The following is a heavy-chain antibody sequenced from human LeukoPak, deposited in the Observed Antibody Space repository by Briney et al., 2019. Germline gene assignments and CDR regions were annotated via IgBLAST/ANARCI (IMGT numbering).Heavy chain of an antibody. CDR1: GGTFSSYA. J-gene: IGHJ4*02. D-gene: IGHD3-10*01. CDR2: IIPIFGTA. V-gene: IGHV1-69*13. CDR3: ARVAAHMVRGVIPHYYFDY. Sequence: ASVKVSCKASGGTFSSYAISWVRQAPGQGLEWMGGIIPIFGTANYAQKFQGRVTITADESTSTAYMELSSLRSEDTAVYYCARVAAHMVRGVIPHYYFDYWGQGTLVTVSS.